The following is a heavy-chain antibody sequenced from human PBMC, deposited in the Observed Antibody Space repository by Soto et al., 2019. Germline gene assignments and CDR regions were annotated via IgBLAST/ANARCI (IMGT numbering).Heavy chain of an antibody. D-gene: IGHD5-12*01. CDR2: ISGYNGNT. CDR3: ARDRAGYSGYGQD. CDR1: GYTFTTYG. Sequence: ASVKVSCKASGYTFTTYGITWVRQAPGQGLEWMGWISGYNGNTNYAQKFQGRVTMAADTSTSTAFMELRSLRSDDTAVYYCARDRAGYSGYGQDWGQGTQVTSPQ. J-gene: IGHJ4*02. V-gene: IGHV1-18*01.